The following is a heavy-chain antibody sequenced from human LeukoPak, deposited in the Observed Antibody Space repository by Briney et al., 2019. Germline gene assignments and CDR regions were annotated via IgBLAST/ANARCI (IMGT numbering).Heavy chain of an antibody. J-gene: IGHJ4*02. CDR1: GYTFTVYY. V-gene: IGHV1-2*06. D-gene: IGHD2-21*02. CDR3: ARDYCGGDCFPDY. Sequence: ASVNVSFTASGYTFTVYYVHWVRQAPGQGLEWMGRINPNSGDTNYAQKFQGRVTMTRDTSISTAYMELSRLRSDDTAVYYCARDYCGGDCFPDYWGQGTLVTVSS. CDR2: INPNSGDT.